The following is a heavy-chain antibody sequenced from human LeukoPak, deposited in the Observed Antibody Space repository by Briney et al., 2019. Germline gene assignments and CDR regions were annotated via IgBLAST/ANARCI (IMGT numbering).Heavy chain of an antibody. CDR2: IYYTGST. Sequence: SQTLSLTCTVSGGSISSGGYYWNWIRQHPGKGLEWIGYIYYTGSTYYSPSLKSRVTISVDTSKNQFSLKLSSVTAADTAVYYCAKDLEYYDFWSGPQESYYGMDVWGQGTTVTVSS. J-gene: IGHJ6*02. V-gene: IGHV4-31*03. D-gene: IGHD3-3*01. CDR3: AKDLEYYDFWSGPQESYYGMDV. CDR1: GGSISSGGYY.